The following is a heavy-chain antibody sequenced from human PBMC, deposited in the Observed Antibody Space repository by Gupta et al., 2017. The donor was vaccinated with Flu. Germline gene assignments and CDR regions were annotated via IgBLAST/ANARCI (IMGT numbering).Heavy chain of an antibody. Sequence: VHLVESGGDLVQPGGSLRLSCPAFGVTFSDCHMRWVRQAPGRGLEWLAYIGSGGNTDYADSVRGRFTISRDNAKNSLYLQMNSLRDEDTAVYYCARDFDWAFQHWGQGILVTVSS. V-gene: IGHV3-11*06. CDR3: ARDFDWAFQH. CDR2: IGSGGNT. D-gene: IGHD3-9*01. CDR1: GVTFSDCH. J-gene: IGHJ1*01.